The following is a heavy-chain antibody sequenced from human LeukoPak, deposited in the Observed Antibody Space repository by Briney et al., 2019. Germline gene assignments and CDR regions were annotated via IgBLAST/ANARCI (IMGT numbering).Heavy chain of an antibody. D-gene: IGHD6-19*01. V-gene: IGHV3-21*01. CDR1: GFTFSSYS. CDR3: ARYSSGWRSPFDY. J-gene: IGHJ4*02. Sequence: GGSLRLSCAASGFTFSSYSINWVRQAPGKGLEWVSSISSSSSYIYYADSVKGRFTISRDNAKNSLYLQMNSLRAEDTAVYYCARYSSGWRSPFDYWGQGTLVTVSS. CDR2: ISSSSSYI.